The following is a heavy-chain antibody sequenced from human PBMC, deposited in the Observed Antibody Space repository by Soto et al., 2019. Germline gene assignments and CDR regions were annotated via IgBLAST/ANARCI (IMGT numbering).Heavy chain of an antibody. Sequence: EVELLESGGGLVQPGGSLRLSCTASGFMFNNSAMTWVRQAPGQGLQWVASVSDNGGSRGGTYYADSVKGRFTISRDNSKNTLYLQMSSLRAEDTAVYYCVLGYKYGPQAFDIWGQGTKVTVSS. V-gene: IGHV3-23*01. D-gene: IGHD5-18*01. J-gene: IGHJ3*02. CDR1: GFMFNNSA. CDR3: VLGYKYGPQAFDI. CDR2: VSDNGGSRGGT.